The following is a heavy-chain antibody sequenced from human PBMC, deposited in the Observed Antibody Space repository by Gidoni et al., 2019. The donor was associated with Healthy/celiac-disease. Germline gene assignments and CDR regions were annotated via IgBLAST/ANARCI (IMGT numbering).Heavy chain of an antibody. CDR1: GGSISSGGYY. CDR2: IYSSGST. V-gene: IGHV4-31*03. D-gene: IGHD3-22*01. CDR3: ARGTPYYDSSGYDY. Sequence: QVQLQESGPGLVKPSQTLSLTCTVSGGSISSGGYYWSWIRQHPGKGLEWIGYIYSSGSTYYNPSLKSRVTISVDTSKNQFSLKLSSVTAADTSVYYCARGTPYYDSSGYDYWGQGTLVTVSS. J-gene: IGHJ4*02.